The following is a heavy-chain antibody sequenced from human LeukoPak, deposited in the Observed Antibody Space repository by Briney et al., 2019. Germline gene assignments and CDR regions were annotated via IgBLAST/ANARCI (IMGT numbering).Heavy chain of an antibody. J-gene: IGHJ4*02. D-gene: IGHD1-26*01. CDR3: ARVGLGALGY. CDR1: GGSISSYY. Sequence: SETLSLTCTVSGGSISSYYWGWIRQPPGKGLEWIGYISYSGSTNYNPSLKSRVIISVDTSKNQFSLRLSSVTAADTAVYYCARVGLGALGYWGQGTLVTVSS. V-gene: IGHV4-59*12. CDR2: ISYSGST.